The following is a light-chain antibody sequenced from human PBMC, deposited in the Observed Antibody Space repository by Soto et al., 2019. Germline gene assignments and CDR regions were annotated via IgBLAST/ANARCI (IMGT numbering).Light chain of an antibody. V-gene: IGLV1-51*01. CDR3: GSWDSSLSAYV. J-gene: IGLJ1*01. Sequence: QCLLTQPPSVSAARGQKFNIACSGSSSNIGGNCVSWYQQLPGTAPKLLIYDDNKRPSGIPDRFSGSKSGTSATLCITGFHTGDEPDYYCGSWDSSLSAYVFGTGTKVTVL. CDR1: SSNIGGNC. CDR2: DDN.